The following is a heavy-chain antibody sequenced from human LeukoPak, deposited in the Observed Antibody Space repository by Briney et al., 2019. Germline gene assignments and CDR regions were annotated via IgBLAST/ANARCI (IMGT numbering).Heavy chain of an antibody. D-gene: IGHD6-19*01. CDR2: ISYDGSNK. CDR1: GFPFSSYG. V-gene: IGHV3-30*18. CDR3: AKDRAVAGSFYFDY. Sequence: PGMSLRLSCAASGFPFSSYGMHWVRQAPGKGLEWVAVISYDGSNKYYADSVKGRFTISRDNSKNTLYLQMNSLRAEDTAVYYCAKDRAVAGSFYFDYWGQGTLVTVSS. J-gene: IGHJ4*02.